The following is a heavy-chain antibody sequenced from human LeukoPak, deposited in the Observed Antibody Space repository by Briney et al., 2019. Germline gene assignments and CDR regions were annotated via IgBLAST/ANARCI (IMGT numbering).Heavy chain of an antibody. V-gene: IGHV3-7*01. Sequence: GGSLRLSCVTSGFTFSSYWMTWVRQAPGKGLEWVANINQDGHEKNYVDSVKGRFTISRDNPRNSLYLQMNSLRAEDTAVYYCARDWRNGMDVWGQGTTVTVSS. CDR1: GFTFSSYW. D-gene: IGHD1-1*01. CDR2: INQDGHEK. J-gene: IGHJ6*02. CDR3: ARDWRNGMDV.